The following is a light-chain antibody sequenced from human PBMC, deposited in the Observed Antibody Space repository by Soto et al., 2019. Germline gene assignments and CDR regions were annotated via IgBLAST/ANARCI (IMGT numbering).Light chain of an antibody. CDR3: QQYNNWPPLN. V-gene: IGKV3-15*01. Sequence: EIVFTHSPFTLSLSPVERATLSCMASQSVSSNLAWYQQKPGQAPRLLIYGASTRATGIPARFSGSGSGTEFTLTISSLQSEDFAVYYCQQYNNWPPLNFGGGTKVDIK. J-gene: IGKJ4*01. CDR1: QSVSSN. CDR2: GAS.